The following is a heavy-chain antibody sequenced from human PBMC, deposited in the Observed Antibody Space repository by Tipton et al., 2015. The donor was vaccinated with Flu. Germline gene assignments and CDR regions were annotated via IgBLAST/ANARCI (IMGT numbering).Heavy chain of an antibody. Sequence: QSGAEVKKPGASVKVSCKASGYTFTSYGISWVRQAPGQGLEWMGWISAYNGNTNYAQKLQGRVTMTTDTSTSTAYMEPRSLRSDDTAVYYCARVDVDTFRGLTHDYWGQGTLVTVSS. D-gene: IGHD5-18*01. V-gene: IGHV1-18*04. J-gene: IGHJ4*02. CDR3: ARVDVDTFRGLTHDY. CDR2: ISAYNGNT. CDR1: GYTFTSYG.